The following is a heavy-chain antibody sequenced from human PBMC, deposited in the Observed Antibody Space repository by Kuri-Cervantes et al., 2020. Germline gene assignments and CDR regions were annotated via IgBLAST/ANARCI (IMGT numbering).Heavy chain of an antibody. CDR2: ISGSGGST. CDR3: ARVDCRGYTCYVPSHGFDI. CDR1: GFTFSNAW. V-gene: IGHV3-23*01. D-gene: IGHD2-15*01. Sequence: GGSLRLSCAASGFTFSNAWMSWVRQAPGKGLEWVSAISGSGGSTYYADSVKGRFTISRDNAKNSLYLQMNSLRDEDTAVYYCARVDCRGYTCYVPSHGFDIWGQGTMVTVSS. J-gene: IGHJ3*02.